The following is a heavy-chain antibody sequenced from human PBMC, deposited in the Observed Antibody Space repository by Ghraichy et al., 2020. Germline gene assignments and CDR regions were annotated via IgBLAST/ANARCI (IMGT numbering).Heavy chain of an antibody. CDR1: GGSFSGYY. D-gene: IGHD2-8*01. V-gene: IGHV4-34*01. CDR2: INHSGST. CDR3: ARARYCTNGVCYSTYYFDY. Sequence: SETLSLTCAVYGGSFSGYYWSWIRQPPGKGLEWIGEINHSGSTNYNPSLKSRVTISVDTSKNQFSLKLSSVTAADTAVYYCARARYCTNGVCYSTYYFDYWGQGTLVTVSS. J-gene: IGHJ4*02.